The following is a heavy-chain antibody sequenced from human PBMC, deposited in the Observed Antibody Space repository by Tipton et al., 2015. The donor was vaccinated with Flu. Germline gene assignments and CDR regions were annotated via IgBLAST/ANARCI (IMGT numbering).Heavy chain of an antibody. J-gene: IGHJ6*02. CDR3: ARDDRVVVVPAAMGFLYGMDV. V-gene: IGHV4-34*01. D-gene: IGHD2-2*01. Sequence: GLVKPSETLSLTCAVHGGSFSGYYWSWIRQPPGKGLEWIGEINHSGSTNYNPSLKSRVTISVDTSKNQFSLKLSSVTAADTAVYYCARDDRVVVVPAAMGFLYGMDVWGQGTTVTVSS. CDR1: GGSFSGYY. CDR2: INHSGST.